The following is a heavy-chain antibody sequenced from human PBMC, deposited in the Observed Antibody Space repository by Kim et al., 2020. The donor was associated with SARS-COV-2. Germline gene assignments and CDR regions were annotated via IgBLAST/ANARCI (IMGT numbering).Heavy chain of an antibody. J-gene: IGHJ4*02. Sequence: PSLESRVTISVATSKNQFSLKLSSVTAADTAVYYCARLRYDSSGYHLDYWGQGTLVTVSS. D-gene: IGHD3-22*01. CDR3: ARLRYDSSGYHLDY. V-gene: IGHV4-59*08.